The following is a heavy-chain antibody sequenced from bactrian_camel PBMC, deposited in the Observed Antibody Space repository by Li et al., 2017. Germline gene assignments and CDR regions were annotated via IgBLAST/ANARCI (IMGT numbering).Heavy chain of an antibody. J-gene: IGHJ4*01. D-gene: IGHD7*01. Sequence: DVQLVESGGGSVQAGGSLTISCAFSGYTSSSYCLAWFRQVPGKEREGVAAICTSGSSTYYADSVKGRFTISQDSAKNTLLLQMNSLKPEDTATYYCVADSSCRPIIATTPALQGQGTQVTVS. CDR1: GYTSSSYC. CDR2: ICTSGSST. V-gene: IGHV3S31*01.